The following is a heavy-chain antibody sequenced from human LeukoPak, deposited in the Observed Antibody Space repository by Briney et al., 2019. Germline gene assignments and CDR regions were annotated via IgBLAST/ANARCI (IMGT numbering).Heavy chain of an antibody. J-gene: IGHJ4*02. CDR2: VKSKTYGGTT. Sequence: TGGSLRLSCAGSGFTFSNAWMSWVRQAPGRGLEWVGRVKSKTYGGTTDYAAPVKGRFTISRDDSENTLYVQMNSLKTEDTAVYYCTTVYPVHDYLDYWGQGTLVTVSS. V-gene: IGHV3-15*01. CDR3: TTVYPVHDYLDY. CDR1: GFTFSNAW. D-gene: IGHD2-2*01.